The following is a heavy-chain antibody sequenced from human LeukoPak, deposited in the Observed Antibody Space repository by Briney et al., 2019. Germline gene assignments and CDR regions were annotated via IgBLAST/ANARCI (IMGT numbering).Heavy chain of an antibody. J-gene: IGHJ4*02. V-gene: IGHV3-7*01. CDR2: ISPDGSAT. Sequence: GGSLRLSCEGSGFTFSDHWMSWVRQAPGKGLEWVANISPDGSATFYVDSVKGRFTISRDNGKNSLYLQMFSLRAEDTAVYYCVRSIDYCGQGTLVTVSS. CDR1: GFTFSDHW. CDR3: VRSIDY.